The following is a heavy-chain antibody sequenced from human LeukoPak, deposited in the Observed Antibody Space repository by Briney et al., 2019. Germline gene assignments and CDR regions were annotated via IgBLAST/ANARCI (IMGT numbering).Heavy chain of an antibody. J-gene: IGHJ4*02. Sequence: GGSLRLSCAASGFTFSSYAMNWVRQAPGKGLEWVSGISGSGGRTYYAYSVKGRFTISKYNSVNTLYLQINGLRAEDTAVYYCAKEPVITVTTYSRHFDYWGQGTLVTVSS. CDR2: ISGSGGRT. CDR1: GFTFSSYA. V-gene: IGHV3-23*01. CDR3: AKEPVITVTTYSRHFDY. D-gene: IGHD4-17*01.